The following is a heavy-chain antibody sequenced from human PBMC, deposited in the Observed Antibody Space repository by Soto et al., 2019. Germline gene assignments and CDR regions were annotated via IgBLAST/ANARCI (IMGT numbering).Heavy chain of an antibody. J-gene: IGHJ5*02. CDR3: ARSPLDYGEFNWFDP. D-gene: IGHD4-17*01. CDR1: GGSISSYY. Sequence: SETLSLTCTVSGGSISSYYWSWIRQPPGKGLEWIGYIYYSGSTNYNPSLKSRVTISVDTSKNQFSLKLSSVTAADTAVYYCARSPLDYGEFNWFDPWGQGTPVTVSS. CDR2: IYYSGST. V-gene: IGHV4-59*08.